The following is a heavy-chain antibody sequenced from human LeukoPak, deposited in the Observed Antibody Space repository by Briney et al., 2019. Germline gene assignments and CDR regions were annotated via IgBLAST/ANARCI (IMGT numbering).Heavy chain of an antibody. CDR3: AKDASVGTDYDYVWGSYKIGAFDI. J-gene: IGHJ3*02. CDR1: GFTFSSYA. V-gene: IGHV3-23*01. Sequence: PGGSLRLSCAASGFTFSSYAMSWVRQAPGKGLEWVSAISGSGGSTYYADSVKGRFTISRDNSKNTLYLQMNSLRAEDTAVYYCAKDASVGTDYDYVWGSYKIGAFDIWGQGTMVTVSS. D-gene: IGHD3-16*01. CDR2: ISGSGGST.